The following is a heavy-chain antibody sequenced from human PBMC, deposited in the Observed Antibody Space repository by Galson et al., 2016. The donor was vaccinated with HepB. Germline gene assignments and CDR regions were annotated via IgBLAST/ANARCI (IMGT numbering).Heavy chain of an antibody. J-gene: IGHJ3*02. D-gene: IGHD3-16*01. Sequence: CAISGDSVSSNSVAWNWIRQSPSGGLEWLGRTYYRSKWYNDYAVSVKSRITINPDTSKNQFSLQLNSVTPEDTAVYYCARDWGSNRHFAFDIWGQGTMVTVSS. V-gene: IGHV6-1*01. CDR3: ARDWGSNRHFAFDI. CDR1: GDSVSSNSVA. CDR2: TYYRSKWYN.